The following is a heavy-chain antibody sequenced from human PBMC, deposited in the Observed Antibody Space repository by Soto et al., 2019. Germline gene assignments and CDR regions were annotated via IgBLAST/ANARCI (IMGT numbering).Heavy chain of an antibody. V-gene: IGHV3-21*01. CDR1: GFTFSRGS. J-gene: IGHJ1*01. CDR3: ARVAY. Sequence: GGSLRLSCEASGFTFSRGSMNWVRHVPGKGLEWVASISSGSSDTWYADSVKGRFIISRAKAQNSLFLQMNTLRPEDTAMYYCARVAYWGPGTKVTVSS. CDR2: ISSGSSDT.